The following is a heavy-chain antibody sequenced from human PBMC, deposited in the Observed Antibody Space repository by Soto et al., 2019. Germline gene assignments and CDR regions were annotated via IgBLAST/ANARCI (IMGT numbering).Heavy chain of an antibody. CDR3: ARHERIIAAGTHWFDP. D-gene: IGHD6-13*01. J-gene: IGHJ5*02. Sequence: SETLSLTCTVSGGSISSSSYYWGWIRQPPGKGLEWIGSISYSGSTYYNPSLKSRVTISVDTSKNQFSLQMSSVTVADTAMYNCARHERIIAAGTHWFDPWGQGTLVTVSS. CDR1: GGSISSSSYY. CDR2: ISYSGST. V-gene: IGHV4-39*01.